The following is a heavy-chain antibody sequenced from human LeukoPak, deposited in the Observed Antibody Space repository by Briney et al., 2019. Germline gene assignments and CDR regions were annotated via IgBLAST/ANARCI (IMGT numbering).Heavy chain of an antibody. D-gene: IGHD5-18*01. J-gene: IGHJ4*02. CDR3: ARAQTWIQLWLDY. CDR2: ISYDGSNK. CDR1: GFTFSSYA. V-gene: IGHV3-30-3*01. Sequence: GGSLRLSCAASGFTFSSYAMSWVRQAPGKGLEWVAVISYDGSNKYYVDSVKGRFTISRDNSKDTLYLQMNSLRAEDTAVYYCARAQTWIQLWLDYWGQGTLVTVSS.